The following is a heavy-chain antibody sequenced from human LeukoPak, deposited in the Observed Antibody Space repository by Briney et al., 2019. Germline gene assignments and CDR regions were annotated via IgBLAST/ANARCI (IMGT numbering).Heavy chain of an antibody. CDR1: GFTFSSYS. CDR2: ISSSSSYI. D-gene: IGHD5-12*01. J-gene: IGHJ4*02. V-gene: IGHV3-21*01. Sequence: GGSLRLSCAASGFTFSSYSMNWVRQAPGKGPEWVSSISSSSSYIYYADSVKGRFTISRDNAKNSLYLQMKSLKAEDTAVYYCARDKPGGGYDYGNDYWGQGTLVTVSS. CDR3: ARDKPGGGYDYGNDY.